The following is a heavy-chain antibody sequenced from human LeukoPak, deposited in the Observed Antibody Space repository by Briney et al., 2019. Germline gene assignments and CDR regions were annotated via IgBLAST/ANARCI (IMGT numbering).Heavy chain of an antibody. V-gene: IGHV3-30*01. J-gene: IGHJ4*02. CDR1: GFTFTEYA. Sequence: GRSQRLSCAASGFTFTEYAMHWVRQAPGKGLGWVALISYDGSRTDYADSVKGRFTISRDNSRNTLYLQLNSLGPEDAAVYYCARDSTYYYASGSSGPHYFDYWGQGALVTVSS. CDR2: ISYDGSRT. D-gene: IGHD3-10*01. CDR3: ARDSTYYYASGSSGPHYFDY.